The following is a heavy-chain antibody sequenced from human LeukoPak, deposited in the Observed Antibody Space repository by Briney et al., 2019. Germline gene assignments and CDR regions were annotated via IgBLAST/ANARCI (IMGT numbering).Heavy chain of an antibody. CDR3: ARGYDYGDY. J-gene: IGHJ4*02. D-gene: IGHD6-13*01. CDR2: IYYSGST. CDR1: DESFSGYY. Sequence: SETLSLTCAVYDESFSGYYWNWIRQPPGKGLEWIGYIYYSGSTNYNPSLKSRVTISVDTSKNQFSLKLSSVTAADTAVYFCARGYDYGDYWGQGTLVTVSS. V-gene: IGHV4-59*01.